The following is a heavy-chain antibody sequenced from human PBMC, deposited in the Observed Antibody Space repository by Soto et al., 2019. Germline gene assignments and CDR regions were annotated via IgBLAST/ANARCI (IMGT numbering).Heavy chain of an antibody. CDR1: GFNFSSYS. V-gene: IGHV3-21*01. CDR2: ISSSSSYI. CDR3: ARDQCITTFGVYSMYYYGNEV. J-gene: IGHJ6*02. D-gene: IGHD3-3*01. Sequence: GSLRLSCAASGFNFSSYSMNWVRQAPGKGLEWVSSISSSSSYIYYADSLKGRFTISRDNAKNSLYLQMNSLRDEDTAVYYCARDQCITTFGVYSMYYYGNEVWGPGPT.